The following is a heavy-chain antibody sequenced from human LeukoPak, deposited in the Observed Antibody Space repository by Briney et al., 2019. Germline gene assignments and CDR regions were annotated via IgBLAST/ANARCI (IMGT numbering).Heavy chain of an antibody. CDR2: ISYHGSKK. Sequence: PGRSLRLSCAASGFTFNNYGMHWVRQAPGKGLEWVAVISYHGSKKYYADSVKGRFTISRDNSKNTLYVQMNSLRTEDTAVYYCAKEYCGGGCREDYFDSWGQGTLVTVSS. CDR3: AKEYCGGGCREDYFDS. CDR1: GFTFNNYG. V-gene: IGHV3-30*18. J-gene: IGHJ4*02. D-gene: IGHD2-21*02.